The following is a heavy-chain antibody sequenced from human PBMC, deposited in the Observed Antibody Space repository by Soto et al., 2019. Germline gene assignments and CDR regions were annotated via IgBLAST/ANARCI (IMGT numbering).Heavy chain of an antibody. V-gene: IGHV3-33*01. D-gene: IGHD3-16*01. CDR1: GFTFSSYG. J-gene: IGHJ6*02. Sequence: GGSLRLSCAASGFTFSSYGMHWVRQAPGKGLEWVAVIWYDGSNKYYADSVKGRFTISRDNSKNTLYLQMNSLRVEDTAVYYCAREDCPHGGGCAFSYYGMDVWGQGTTVTVSS. CDR3: AREDCPHGGGCAFSYYGMDV. CDR2: IWYDGSNK.